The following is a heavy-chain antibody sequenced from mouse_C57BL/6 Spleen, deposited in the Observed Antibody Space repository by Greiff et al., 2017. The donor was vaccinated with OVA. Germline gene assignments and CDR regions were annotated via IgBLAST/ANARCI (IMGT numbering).Heavy chain of an antibody. V-gene: IGHV5-9-1*02. CDR2: ISSGGDYI. CDR3: TLDSSGYFFDY. Sequence: VQGVESGEGLVKPGGSLKLSCAASGFTFSSYAMSWVRQTPEKRLEWVAYISSGGDYIYYADTVKGRFTISRDNARNTLYLQMSSLKSEDTAMYYCTLDSSGYFFDYWGQGTTLTVSS. CDR1: GFTFSSYA. J-gene: IGHJ2*01. D-gene: IGHD3-2*02.